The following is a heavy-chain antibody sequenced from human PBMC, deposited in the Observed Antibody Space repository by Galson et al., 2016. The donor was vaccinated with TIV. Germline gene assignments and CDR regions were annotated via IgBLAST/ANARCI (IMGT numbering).Heavy chain of an antibody. V-gene: IGHV4-39*02. Sequence: ETLSLTCIISGDSISSSTYYWGWIRQPPGKGLEWIGSIYFTGSTHYTPFLKSRVTISLDTSKNQFSLKLSSVTAADTAVYYCARDSHYGPYYYGMDVWAKGPRSPSP. J-gene: IGHJ6*02. CDR2: IYFTGST. D-gene: IGHD4-17*01. CDR1: GDSISSSTYY. CDR3: ARDSHYGPYYYGMDV.